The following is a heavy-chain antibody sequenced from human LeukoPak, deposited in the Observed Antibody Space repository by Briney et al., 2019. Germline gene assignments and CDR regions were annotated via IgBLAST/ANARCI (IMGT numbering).Heavy chain of an antibody. CDR2: INHSGGT. Sequence: KASETLSLTCAVYGGSFSGYYWSWIRQPPGKGLEWIGEINHSGGTNYNPSLKSRVTISVDTSKNQFSLKLSSVTAADTAVYYCASSGGMRLDYWGQGTLVTVSS. V-gene: IGHV4-34*01. CDR1: GGSFSGYY. D-gene: IGHD3-10*01. CDR3: ASSGGMRLDY. J-gene: IGHJ4*02.